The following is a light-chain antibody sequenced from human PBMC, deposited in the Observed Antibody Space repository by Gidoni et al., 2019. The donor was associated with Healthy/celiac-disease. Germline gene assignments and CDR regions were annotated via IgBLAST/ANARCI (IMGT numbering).Light chain of an antibody. CDR3: QQSYSTPYT. CDR2: AAP. J-gene: IGKJ2*01. Sequence: DIPMTQSPSSLSASVGDRVTIPPRASQSSSSYLNWYQQKPGKAPKLLIYAAPSLQSGVPSRFSGSASGKDFTLTISRLQPEDFATYYCQQSYSTPYTFGQGTKLEIK. CDR1: QSSSSY. V-gene: IGKV1-39*01.